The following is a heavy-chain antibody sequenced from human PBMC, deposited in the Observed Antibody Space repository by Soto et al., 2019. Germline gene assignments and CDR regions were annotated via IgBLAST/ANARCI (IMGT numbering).Heavy chain of an antibody. CDR3: ARALTPTDY. D-gene: IGHD3-9*01. CDR1: GYTFTSYG. CDR2: ISAHNGNT. Sequence: QVQLVQSGAEVKKPGASVKVSCKTSGYTFTSYGISWVRQAPGQGLEWMGWISAHNGNTIYAQKIRGRVTLTTDTSTRTAYMELRSLRSDDTAVYYCARALTPTDYWGQGTLVTVSS. V-gene: IGHV1-18*01. J-gene: IGHJ4*02.